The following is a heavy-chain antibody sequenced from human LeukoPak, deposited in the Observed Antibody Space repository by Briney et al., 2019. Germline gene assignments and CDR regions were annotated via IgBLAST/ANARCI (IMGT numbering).Heavy chain of an antibody. D-gene: IGHD3-22*01. V-gene: IGHV1-2*02. CDR1: GYTFTSYD. J-gene: IGHJ4*02. CDR3: ARDSGYYYVSSGELDF. Sequence: ASVKVSCKASGYTFTSYDINWVRQAPGQGLEWMGWINPNSGGTNYAQKFQGRVTMTRDTSISTAYMEMRRLRYDDTAVYYCARDSGYYYVSSGELDFWGQGTLVTVSS. CDR2: INPNSGGT.